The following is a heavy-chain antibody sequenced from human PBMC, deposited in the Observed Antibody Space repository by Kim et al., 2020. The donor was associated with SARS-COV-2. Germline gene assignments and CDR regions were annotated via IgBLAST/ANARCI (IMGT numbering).Heavy chain of an antibody. J-gene: IGHJ2*01. CDR3: ARPLEYCSSTSCYSYWYFDL. V-gene: IGHV3-33*01. D-gene: IGHD2-2*01. CDR2: IWYDGSNK. Sequence: GGSLRLSCAASGFTFSSYGMHWVRQAPGKGLEWVAVIWYDGSNKYYADSVKGRFTISRDNSKNTLYLQMNSLRAEDTAVYYCARPLEYCSSTSCYSYWYFDLWGRGTLFIVSS. CDR1: GFTFSSYG.